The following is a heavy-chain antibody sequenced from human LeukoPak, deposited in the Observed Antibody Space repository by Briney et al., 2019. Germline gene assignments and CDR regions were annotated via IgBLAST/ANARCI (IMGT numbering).Heavy chain of an antibody. CDR2: INPDNGGT. CDR1: GYTFTGYY. D-gene: IGHD1-26*01. Sequence: ASVKVSCKASGYTFTGYYLHWVRQAPGQGLQWMGWINPDNGGTASAPKFQGRLTMTRDTTIGAAYMELDRLTSDDAAVSYCARGGSGTYDWFDPWGQGALVTVSS. J-gene: IGHJ5*02. CDR3: ARGGSGTYDWFDP. V-gene: IGHV1-2*02.